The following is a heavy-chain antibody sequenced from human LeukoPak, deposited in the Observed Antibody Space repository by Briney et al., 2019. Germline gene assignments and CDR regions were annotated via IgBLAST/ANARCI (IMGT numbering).Heavy chain of an antibody. CDR3: ARGDSSGWYGWAFDY. D-gene: IGHD6-19*01. Sequence: SETLSLTCAVYGGSFSGYYWSWIRQPPGKGLEWIGEINHSGSTNYNPSLKSRVTISVDTSKSQFYLTLSSVTAADTAVYYCARGDSSGWYGWAFDYWGQGTLVTVSS. CDR2: INHSGST. J-gene: IGHJ4*02. V-gene: IGHV4-34*01. CDR1: GGSFSGYY.